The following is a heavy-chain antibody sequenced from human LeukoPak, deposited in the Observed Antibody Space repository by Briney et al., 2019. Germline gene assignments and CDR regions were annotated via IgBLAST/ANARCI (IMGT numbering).Heavy chain of an antibody. D-gene: IGHD3-3*01. CDR2: INHSGST. CDR1: GGSLSGYY. J-gene: IGHJ4*02. Sequence: SETLSLTCAVSGGSLSGYYWSWIRQPPGKGREWSGEINHSGSTNYNPSLKSRVTISVDTSKNQFSLKLSSVTAADTAVYYCARHSTFFGVVIIKGRVRGPFDYWGQGTLVTVSS. V-gene: IGHV4-34*01. CDR3: ARHSTFFGVVIIKGRVRGPFDY.